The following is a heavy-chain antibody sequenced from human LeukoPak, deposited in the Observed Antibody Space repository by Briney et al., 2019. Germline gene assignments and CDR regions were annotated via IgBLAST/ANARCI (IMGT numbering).Heavy chain of an antibody. Sequence: SSVKVSCKASGGTFSSYAISWVRQAPGQGLELMGGIIPIFGTANYAQKFQGRVTITADESTSTAYMELSSLRSEDTAVYYCASNRDYRLGYFDYWGQGTLVTVSS. CDR1: GGTFSSYA. V-gene: IGHV1-69*13. D-gene: IGHD4/OR15-4a*01. J-gene: IGHJ4*02. CDR2: IIPIFGTA. CDR3: ASNRDYRLGYFDY.